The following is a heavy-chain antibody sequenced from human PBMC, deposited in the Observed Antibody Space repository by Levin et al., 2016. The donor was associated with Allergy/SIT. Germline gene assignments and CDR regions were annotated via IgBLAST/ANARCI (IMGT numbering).Heavy chain of an antibody. V-gene: IGHV4-39*01. CDR3: ARHGGVATAQTTSDKRLGVDY. D-gene: IGHD3-3*01. CDR2: IYYSGST. Sequence: WIRQPPGKGLEWIGSIYYSGSTYYNPSLKSRVTISVDTSKNQFSLKLSSVTAADTAVYYCARHGGVATAQTTSDKRLGVDYWGQGTLVTVSS. J-gene: IGHJ4*02.